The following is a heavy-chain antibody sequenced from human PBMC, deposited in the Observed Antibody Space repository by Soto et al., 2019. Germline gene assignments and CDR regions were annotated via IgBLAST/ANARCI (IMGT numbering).Heavy chain of an antibody. Sequence: ASVKVCCKASGYTFTSYGISWVRQAPGQGLEWMGWISAYNGNTNYAQKLQGRVTMTTDTSTSTAYMELRSLRSDDTAVYYCARGGSSSGWYGHNWFDPWGQGTLVTVSS. CDR3: ARGGSSSGWYGHNWFDP. V-gene: IGHV1-18*01. CDR2: ISAYNGNT. J-gene: IGHJ5*02. D-gene: IGHD6-19*01. CDR1: GYTFTSYG.